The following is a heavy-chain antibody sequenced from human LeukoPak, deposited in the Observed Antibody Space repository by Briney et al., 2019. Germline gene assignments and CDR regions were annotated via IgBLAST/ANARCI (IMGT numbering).Heavy chain of an antibody. J-gene: IGHJ4*02. D-gene: IGHD2-21*02. CDR3: ARRGKYCGGDCYFDY. CDR1: GYRFTSYW. CDR2: IYPGDSDT. Sequence: PGESLTISCKGSGYRFTSYWIGWVRQIPGKGLEWLGIIYPGDSDTRYSPSFQGQVTISADKSISTAYLQWSSLKASDTAMYYCARRGKYCGGDCYFDYWGQGTLVTVSS. V-gene: IGHV5-51*01.